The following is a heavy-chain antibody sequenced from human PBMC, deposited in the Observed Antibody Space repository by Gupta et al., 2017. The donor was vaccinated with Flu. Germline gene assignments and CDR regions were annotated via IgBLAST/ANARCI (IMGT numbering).Heavy chain of an antibody. Sequence: APGKGLEWVANIKQDGSEKFYVDSVKGRFTISRDNAKNSLYLQMSSLRAEDTAIYYCARDLETTVVTGGYFDYWGQGTLVTVSS. D-gene: IGHD4-17*01. CDR2: IKQDGSEK. V-gene: IGHV3-7*01. J-gene: IGHJ4*02. CDR3: ARDLETTVVTGGYFDY.